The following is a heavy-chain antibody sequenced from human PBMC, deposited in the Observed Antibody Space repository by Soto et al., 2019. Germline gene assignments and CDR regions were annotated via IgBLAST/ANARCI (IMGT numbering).Heavy chain of an antibody. CDR3: IRDPYGST. V-gene: IGHV3-15*01. CDR2: IKTTSDGGTI. J-gene: IGHJ5*02. CDR1: GVTFSTAW. Sequence: EVQLVESGGGLVKPGESLRLSCAASGVTFSTAWMTWVRQAPGRGLELVARIKTTSDGGTIHYAAPVKGRFTISRDDSKDTLFLQMNSLKIEDTALYYCIRDPYGSTWGQGTLVTVSS. D-gene: IGHD3-10*01.